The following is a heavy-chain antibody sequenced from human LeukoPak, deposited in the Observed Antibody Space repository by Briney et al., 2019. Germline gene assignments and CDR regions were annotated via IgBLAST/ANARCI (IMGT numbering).Heavy chain of an antibody. J-gene: IGHJ3*01. D-gene: IGHD4-17*01. Sequence: SETLSLTCTVSGGSIGSYYWSWIRQPPGKGLECIGYIYHSGTTNYNPSLKSRVTISADTSKNQFSLKLTSVTAADTAIHYCARQRDYADYLDAFDVWGQGTMVTVSS. CDR2: IYHSGTT. CDR1: GGSIGSYY. V-gene: IGHV4-59*08. CDR3: ARQRDYADYLDAFDV.